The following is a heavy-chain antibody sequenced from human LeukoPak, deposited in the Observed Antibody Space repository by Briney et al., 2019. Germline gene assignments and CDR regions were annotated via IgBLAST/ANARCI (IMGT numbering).Heavy chain of an antibody. J-gene: IGHJ4*02. CDR2: INPNSGGT. Sequence: ASVKVSCKASGYTLTDYHMIWVRQAPGQGLEWMGWINPNSGGTNYAQKFQGRVTMTRDTSISTAYMELSRLRSDDTAVYYCARDSGSGWYETYWGQGTLVTVSS. CDR3: ARDSGSGWYETY. CDR1: GYTLTDYH. D-gene: IGHD6-19*01. V-gene: IGHV1-2*02.